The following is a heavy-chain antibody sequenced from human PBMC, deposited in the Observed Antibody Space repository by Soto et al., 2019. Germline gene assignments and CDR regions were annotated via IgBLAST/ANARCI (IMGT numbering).Heavy chain of an antibody. CDR2: IIPILGIA. CDR1: GGTFSSYT. V-gene: IGHV1-69*02. Sequence: QVQLVQSGAEVKKPGSSVKVSCKASGGTFSSYTISWVRQAPGQGLEWMGRIIPILGIANYAQKFQGRVTITADKXTGTAYMELSSLRSEDTAVYYCASYDPTVTTSWFDPWGQGTLVTVSS. J-gene: IGHJ5*02. CDR3: ASYDPTVTTSWFDP. D-gene: IGHD4-17*01.